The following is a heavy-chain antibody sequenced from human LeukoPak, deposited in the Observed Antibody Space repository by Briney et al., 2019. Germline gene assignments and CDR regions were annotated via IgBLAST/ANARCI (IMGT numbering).Heavy chain of an antibody. CDR2: IIPIFGTA. J-gene: IGHJ4*02. CDR1: GGTFSSYA. Sequence: SVKVSCKASGGTFSSYAISWVRQAPGQGLEWMGGIIPIFGTASYAQKFQGIVTITADESTSTAYMELSSLRSEDTAVYYCASPGYSSGTYSDYWGQGTLVTVSS. V-gene: IGHV1-69*13. CDR3: ASPGYSSGTYSDY. D-gene: IGHD6-19*01.